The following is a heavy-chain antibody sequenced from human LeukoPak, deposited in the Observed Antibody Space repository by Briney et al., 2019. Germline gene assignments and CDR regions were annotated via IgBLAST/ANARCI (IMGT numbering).Heavy chain of an antibody. CDR3: ARDRSLAYFDY. J-gene: IGHJ4*02. V-gene: IGHV3-33*01. Sequence: PGRSLRLSCAASGFTFSNFGMHWVRQAPGKGLEWVAVIWYDGSNKYYADSVQGRFTISRDNSKNTLYLQMNSLRPEDTAVYYCARDRSLAYFDYWGQGTLVTVSS. CDR1: GFTFSNFG. CDR2: IWYDGSNK.